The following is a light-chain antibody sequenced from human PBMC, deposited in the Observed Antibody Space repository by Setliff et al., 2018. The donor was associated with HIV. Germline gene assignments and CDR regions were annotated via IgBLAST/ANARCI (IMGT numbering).Light chain of an antibody. CDR3: SSYTTITXLK. J-gene: IGLJ1*01. CDR2: EVN. V-gene: IGLV2-14*01. CDR1: SSDIGTYKY. Sequence: QSALTQPASVSGSPGQSITISCTGTSSDIGTYKYVSWYQQHPGKAPKLMIFEVNNRPSGVSDRFSGSKSGYTASLTISXXQSEDEADYYCSSYTTITXLKFGTGTKVTVL.